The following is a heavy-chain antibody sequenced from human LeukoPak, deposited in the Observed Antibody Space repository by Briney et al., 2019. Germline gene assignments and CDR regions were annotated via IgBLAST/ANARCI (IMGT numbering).Heavy chain of an antibody. CDR2: IRSKSKNYAT. D-gene: IGHD3-10*01. Sequence: GGSLRLSWAASGFSFSDSAIHWVRKASGKGLEWVGRIRSKSKNYATAYAASAKGRFTISRDDSKNTAYLQMNSLKSEDTAVYYCTRLFGSGTPDTAFDYWGQGTLVTVSS. CDR1: GFSFSDSA. J-gene: IGHJ4*02. V-gene: IGHV3-73*01. CDR3: TRLFGSGTPDTAFDY.